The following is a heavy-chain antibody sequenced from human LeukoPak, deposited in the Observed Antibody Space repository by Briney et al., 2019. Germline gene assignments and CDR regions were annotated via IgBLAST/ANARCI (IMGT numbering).Heavy chain of an antibody. CDR1: GFTFSNYG. D-gene: IGHD3-16*01. CDR3: AKGTTDYDASDPLDF. Sequence: GGSLRLSCAASGFTFSNYGMSWVRQAPGKGLEWVSASSGSHGTTYYADSVKGRFTISRDNSKNTLFLQMTSLRAEDTAVFYCAKGTTDYDASDPLDFWGQGTLVTVSS. J-gene: IGHJ4*02. CDR2: SSGSHGTT. V-gene: IGHV3-23*01.